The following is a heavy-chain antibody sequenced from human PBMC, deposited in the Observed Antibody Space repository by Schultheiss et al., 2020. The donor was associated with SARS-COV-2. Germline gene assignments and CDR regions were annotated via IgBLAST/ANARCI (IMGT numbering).Heavy chain of an antibody. Sequence: GESLKISCAASGFTFSSDWMSWVRQAPGKGLEWVSVIYSDGSTYYADSVKGRFTISRDNSKNTLYLQMTSLRADDTALYYCAREGGSSSSRGYFDYWGQGALVTVSS. CDR3: AREGGSSSSRGYFDY. D-gene: IGHD6-6*01. CDR2: IYSDGST. V-gene: IGHV3-53*01. J-gene: IGHJ4*02. CDR1: GFTFSSDW.